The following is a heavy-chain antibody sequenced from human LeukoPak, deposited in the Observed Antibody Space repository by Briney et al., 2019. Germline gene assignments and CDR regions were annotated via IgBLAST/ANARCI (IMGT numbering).Heavy chain of an antibody. Sequence: GGSLRLSCAASGFTFSSYAMHWVRQAPGKGLEGGAVISYDGSNKYYADSVKGRFTISRDNAKNTLYLQMNSLRAEDTAVYYCARAAYDSSGGTDYWGQGTLVTVSS. V-gene: IGHV3-30*04. CDR1: GFTFSSYA. J-gene: IGHJ4*02. D-gene: IGHD3-22*01. CDR2: ISYDGSNK. CDR3: ARAAYDSSGGTDY.